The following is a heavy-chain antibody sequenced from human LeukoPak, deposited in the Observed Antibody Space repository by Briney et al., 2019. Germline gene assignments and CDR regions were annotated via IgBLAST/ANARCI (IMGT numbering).Heavy chain of an antibody. D-gene: IGHD1-7*01. CDR3: AKVGTNIAPDY. V-gene: IGHV3-74*01. Sequence: GGSLRLSCAASGFTFSTSWMYWVRQAPGKGLVWVSRIKSDGSSTSYADSVKGRFTISRDNAKNTLYLQMNSLRAEDTAVYHCAKVGTNIAPDYWGQGTLVTVSS. J-gene: IGHJ4*02. CDR2: IKSDGSST. CDR1: GFTFSTSW.